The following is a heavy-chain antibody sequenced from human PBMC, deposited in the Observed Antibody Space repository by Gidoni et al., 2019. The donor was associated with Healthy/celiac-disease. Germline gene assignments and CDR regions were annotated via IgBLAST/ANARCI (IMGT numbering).Heavy chain of an antibody. Sequence: SVSNAWMNWVRQAPGKGLEWVGRIKSKTDGGTTAYAAPVKGRFTISRDDSKNTLYLQMNSLKTEDTAVYYCTTKGRYYGSGSYSDYWGQGTLVTVSS. D-gene: IGHD3-10*01. J-gene: IGHJ4*02. CDR1: SVSNAW. CDR2: IKSKTDGGTT. V-gene: IGHV3-15*07. CDR3: TTKGRYYGSGSYSDY.